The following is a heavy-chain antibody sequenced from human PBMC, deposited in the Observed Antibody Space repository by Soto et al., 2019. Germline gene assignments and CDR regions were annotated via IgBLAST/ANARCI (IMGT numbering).Heavy chain of an antibody. D-gene: IGHD4-4*01. Sequence: QLQLQESGPGLVKPSETLSLTCSVSGGSISSRTFWWAWIRQPPGKGLEWIGDVYYSGSSYSSPSLESRVTLAVDTSKNQLSLKLNSVTAADTAVYYCARHPRDDYNYGGSGIFDYWGQGTLVTVSS. CDR2: VYYSGSS. J-gene: IGHJ4*02. CDR1: GGSISSRTFW. V-gene: IGHV4-39*01. CDR3: ARHPRDDYNYGGSGIFDY.